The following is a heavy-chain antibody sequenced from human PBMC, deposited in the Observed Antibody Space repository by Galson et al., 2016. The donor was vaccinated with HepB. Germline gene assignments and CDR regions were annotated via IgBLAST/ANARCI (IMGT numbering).Heavy chain of an antibody. Sequence: SLRLSCAASGFTFRSYWMSWVRPAPGKGLEWVANINQDGSEKYSVESVKRRFTISRDNGKNSLYLHMSSLRVEDAGVYYCARRLDTQRRIAGWGWGMDVWGQGATVTVS. CDR1: GFTFRSYW. D-gene: IGHD6-19*01. CDR3: ARRLDTQRRIAGWGWGMDV. V-gene: IGHV3-7*01. J-gene: IGHJ6*02. CDR2: INQDGSEK.